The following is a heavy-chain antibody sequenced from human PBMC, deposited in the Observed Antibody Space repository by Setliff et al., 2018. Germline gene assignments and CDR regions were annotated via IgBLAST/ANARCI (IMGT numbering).Heavy chain of an antibody. V-gene: IGHV3-74*01. D-gene: IGHD2-15*01. CDR2: ITSDGSST. J-gene: IGHJ5*02. CDR3: ARDVFCSGGSCDNWFDP. CDR1: GFTFGAYT. Sequence: GGSLRLSCVASGFTFGAYTLTWVRQAPGKGLVWVSRITSDGSSTTYADSVKGRFTISRDNAKSTLYLQMNSLRAEDTAVYYCARDVFCSGGSCDNWFDPWGQGTLVTVSS.